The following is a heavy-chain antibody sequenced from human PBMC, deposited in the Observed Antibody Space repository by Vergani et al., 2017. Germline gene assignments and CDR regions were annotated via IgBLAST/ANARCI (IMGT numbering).Heavy chain of an antibody. V-gene: IGHV3-23*01. J-gene: IGHJ4*02. CDR1: GFTFSSYV. CDR2: ISGSGGST. Sequence: EVQLLESGGGLVQPGGSLRLSCAASGFTFSSYVMSLVRQAPGKGLEWVSIISGSGGSTFYADSVKGRFIISRDNSKNTLYLQINSLRAEDTAVYYCARYPETSIWSGYYRQWIDYWGQGTLVTVSS. D-gene: IGHD3-3*01. CDR3: ARYPETSIWSGYYRQWIDY.